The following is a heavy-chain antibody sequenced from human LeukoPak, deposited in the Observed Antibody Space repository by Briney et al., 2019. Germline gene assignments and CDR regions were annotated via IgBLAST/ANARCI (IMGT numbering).Heavy chain of an antibody. J-gene: IGHJ4*02. V-gene: IGHV4-39*01. CDR2: IYYSGST. Sequence: PSETLSPTCTVSGGSISSSSYYWGWIRQPPGKGLEWIGSIYYSGSTYYNPSLKSRVTIFVDRSKNQLSLQLSSVTAADTAVYYCARHGTYYDSNSQFDYWGQGTLVTVSS. CDR1: GGSISSSSYY. CDR3: ARHGTYYDSNSQFDY. D-gene: IGHD3-22*01.